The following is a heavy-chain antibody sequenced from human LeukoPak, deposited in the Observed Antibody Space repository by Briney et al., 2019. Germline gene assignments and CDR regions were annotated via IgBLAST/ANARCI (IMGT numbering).Heavy chain of an antibody. CDR1: GYTFTRYY. CDR3: ARGRYYDFWSGYSYNWFDP. D-gene: IGHD3-3*01. CDR2: INPSGGST. J-gene: IGHJ5*02. V-gene: IGHV1-46*01. Sequence: ASVKVSCKASGYTFTRYYLHWVRQAPGQGLEWMGIINPSGGSTRYAQKFQGRVTMTRNTSISTAYMELSSLRSEDTAVYYCARGRYYDFWSGYSYNWFDPWGQGTLVTVSS.